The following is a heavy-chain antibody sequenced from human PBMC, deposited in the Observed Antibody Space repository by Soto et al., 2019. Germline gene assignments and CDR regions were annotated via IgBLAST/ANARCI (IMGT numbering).Heavy chain of an antibody. CDR3: AAGAGAFDI. Sequence: GASVNVSCKGSGFSFSMSAVQWVRQARGQRLEWMGWIVVGSGNTKYAQNFQERVTITRDMSTSTVYMDLTTLRPEDTAVYYCAAGAGAFDIWGQGTMVTVSS. CDR1: GFSFSMSA. V-gene: IGHV1-58*01. J-gene: IGHJ3*02. CDR2: IVVGSGNT.